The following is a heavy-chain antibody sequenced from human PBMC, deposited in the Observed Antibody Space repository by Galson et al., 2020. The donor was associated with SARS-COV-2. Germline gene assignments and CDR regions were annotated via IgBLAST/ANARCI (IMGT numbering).Heavy chain of an antibody. V-gene: IGHV3-53*04. Sequence: GGSLRRACAASGLTVSSNYMTWVRQAPGKGLEWVSVIYSGGSTYYADSVKGRFTISRHNSKNTLYLQMNSLRAEDTAVYYCARDLSYYGMDVWGQGTTVTVSS. J-gene: IGHJ6*02. CDR2: IYSGGST. CDR1: GLTVSSNY. CDR3: ARDLSYYGMDV.